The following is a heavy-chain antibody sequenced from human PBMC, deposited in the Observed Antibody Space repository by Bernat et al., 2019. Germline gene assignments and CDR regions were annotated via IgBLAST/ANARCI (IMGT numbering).Heavy chain of an antibody. V-gene: IGHV3-72*01. J-gene: IGHJ3*01. CDR3: ARVLGVAATSAFDV. CDR1: GFTFSDHY. D-gene: IGHD2-15*01. CDR2: ITNKANRYTT. Sequence: EVQLVESGGGLVQPGGSLRLSCAASGFTFSDHYMDWVRQAPGKGLEWIGHITNKANRYTTKYAASVKGRFTISRDDSRNSVYLQMNSLKTEDTAVYDCARVLGVAATSAFDVWGQGTTVTVSS.